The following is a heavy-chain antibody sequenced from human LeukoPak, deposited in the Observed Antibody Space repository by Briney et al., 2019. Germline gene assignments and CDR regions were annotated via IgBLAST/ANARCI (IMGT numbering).Heavy chain of an antibody. Sequence: GGSLRLSCAASGFTFSVYEMNWVRQAPGKGLEWVSYISSSGSTIYYADSVKGRFTISRDNAKNSLYLQLNSLRAEDTAVYYCAKVRDIYCSGGTCFYFDYWGQGTLVTVSS. CDR1: GFTFSVYE. CDR2: ISSSGSTI. V-gene: IGHV3-48*03. D-gene: IGHD2-15*01. J-gene: IGHJ4*02. CDR3: AKVRDIYCSGGTCFYFDY.